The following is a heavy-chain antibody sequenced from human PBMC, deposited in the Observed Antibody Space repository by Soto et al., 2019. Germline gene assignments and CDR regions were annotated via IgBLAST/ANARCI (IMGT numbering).Heavy chain of an antibody. CDR1: GGTFSSYA. V-gene: IGHV1-69*13. J-gene: IGHJ4*02. CDR2: IIPIFGTA. CDR3: AGGAEYDFDLVGFDY. D-gene: IGHD3-3*01. Sequence: GASVKVSCKASGGTFSSYAISWVRQAPGQGLEWMGGIIPIFGTANYAQKFQGRGTITADESTSTAYMELSSLRSEDTALYYCAGGAEYDFDLVGFDYWGQGTLVTVS.